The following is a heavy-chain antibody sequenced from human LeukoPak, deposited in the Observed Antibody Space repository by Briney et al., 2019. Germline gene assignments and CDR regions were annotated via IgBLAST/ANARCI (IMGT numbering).Heavy chain of an antibody. V-gene: IGHV1-46*01. CDR3: ARDGYCSGGSCYRWYIAL. Sequence: ASVKVSWKASGYTFTSYCMHWVRQAPGQGIEWRGIINPSGGSTSYAQKFQGRVTMTRDTSTSTVYMELSSLRSEDTAVYYCARDGYCSGGSCYRWYIALWGRGTLVTVSS. CDR2: INPSGGST. J-gene: IGHJ2*01. D-gene: IGHD2-15*01. CDR1: GYTFTSYC.